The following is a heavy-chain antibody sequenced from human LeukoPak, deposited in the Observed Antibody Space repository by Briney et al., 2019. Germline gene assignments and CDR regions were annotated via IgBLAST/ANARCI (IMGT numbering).Heavy chain of an antibody. CDR3: ARENPSGYYNRPIDY. CDR1: GGSISSYY. J-gene: IGHJ4*02. D-gene: IGHD3-22*01. Sequence: SETLSLACTVSGGSISSYYWSWIRQPPGKGLEWIGDIYYSGSIKYNPSLKSRVTMSVDTSKNQFSLKLSSVTAADTAIYYCARENPSGYYNRPIDYWGQGTLVTVSS. CDR2: IYYSGSI. V-gene: IGHV4-59*01.